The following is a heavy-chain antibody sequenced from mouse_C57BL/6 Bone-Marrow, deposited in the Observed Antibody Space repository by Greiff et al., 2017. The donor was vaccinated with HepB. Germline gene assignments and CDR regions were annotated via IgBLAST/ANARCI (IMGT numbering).Heavy chain of an antibody. Sequence: VQLQQSGAELVRPGASVKLSCTASGFNIKDDYMHWVKQRPEQGLEWIGWIDPENGDTEYASKFQGKATITADKSSNTAYLQLSSLTSEDTAVYYCTTCLLAYWGQATLVTVSA. D-gene: IGHD2-10*01. V-gene: IGHV14-4*01. CDR1: GFNIKDDY. J-gene: IGHJ3*01. CDR3: TTCLLAY. CDR2: IDPENGDT.